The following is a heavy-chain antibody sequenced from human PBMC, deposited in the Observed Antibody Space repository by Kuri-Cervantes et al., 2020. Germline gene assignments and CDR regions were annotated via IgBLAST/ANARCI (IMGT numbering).Heavy chain of an antibody. CDR2: ISHSGST. CDR1: GGSFSGYY. J-gene: IGHJ4*02. CDR3: ARGFIAAAPAG. D-gene: IGHD6-13*01. V-gene: IGHV4-34*01. Sequence: SETLSLTCAVYGGSFSGYYWSWIRQPPGKGLEWIGEISHSGSTNYNPSLKSRVTISVDTSKNQFSLKLTSVTAADTAVYYCARGFIAAAPAGWDQGTLVTVSS.